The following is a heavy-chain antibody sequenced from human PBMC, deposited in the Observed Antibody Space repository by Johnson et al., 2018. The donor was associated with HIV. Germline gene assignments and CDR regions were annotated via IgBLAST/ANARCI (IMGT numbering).Heavy chain of an antibody. V-gene: IGHV3-23*04. CDR1: GFTFDDYG. CDR3: AKDLTIFGVAPNDAFDI. Sequence: VQLVESGGGVVRPGGSLRLSCAASGFTFDDYGMSWVRQAPGKGLEWVSAISGSGGSTYYADSVKGRFTISRDNSKNTLYLQMNSLRAEDTAVYYCAKDLTIFGVAPNDAFDIWGQGTMVTVSS. D-gene: IGHD3-3*01. J-gene: IGHJ3*02. CDR2: ISGSGGST.